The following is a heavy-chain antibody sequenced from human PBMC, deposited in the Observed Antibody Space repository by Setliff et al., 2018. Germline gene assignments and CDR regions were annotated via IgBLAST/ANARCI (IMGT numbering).Heavy chain of an antibody. Sequence: PGASLKISCKASGYIFTNYWISWVCQMPGKGLEWMGVIYPGDSDTRYSPSFQGQVTISADKSINTAYLQWSSLKASDTAIYYCTRHEDRNKCTSSSCYRENDAFDVWGQGAMVT. CDR2: IYPGDSDT. D-gene: IGHD2-2*01. V-gene: IGHV5-51*01. J-gene: IGHJ3*01. CDR3: TRHEDRNKCTSSSCYRENDAFDV. CDR1: GYIFTNYW.